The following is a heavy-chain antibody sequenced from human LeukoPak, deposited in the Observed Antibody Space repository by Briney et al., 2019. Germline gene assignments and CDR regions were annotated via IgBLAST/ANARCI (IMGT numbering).Heavy chain of an antibody. D-gene: IGHD6-19*01. CDR3: ALGIRSSGWSEIVDY. CDR1: GFTFSSYG. V-gene: IGHV3-23*01. J-gene: IGHJ4*02. CDR2: INGRGDST. Sequence: PGGSLRLSCAASGFTFSSYGMSWVRQSPGAGLEWVSAINGRGDSTYYPDSVKGRVTISRDNSKNTLYLQVNSLRAEDTAVYYCALGIRSSGWSEIVDYWGQGTLVTVSS.